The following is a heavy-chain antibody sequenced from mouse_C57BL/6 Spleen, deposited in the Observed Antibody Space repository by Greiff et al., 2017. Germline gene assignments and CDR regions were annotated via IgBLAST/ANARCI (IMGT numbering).Heavy chain of an antibody. CDR3: TRPTAQATDFDY. D-gene: IGHD3-2*02. J-gene: IGHJ2*01. CDR1: GYTFTDYE. CDR2: IDPETGGT. Sequence: VQLQESGAELVRPGASVTLSCKASGYTFTDYEMHWVKQTPVHGLEWIGAIDPETGGTAYNQKFKGKAIVTVDKSSSTAYMELRSLTSEDSAVYYCTRPTAQATDFDYWGQGTTRTVSS. V-gene: IGHV1-15*01.